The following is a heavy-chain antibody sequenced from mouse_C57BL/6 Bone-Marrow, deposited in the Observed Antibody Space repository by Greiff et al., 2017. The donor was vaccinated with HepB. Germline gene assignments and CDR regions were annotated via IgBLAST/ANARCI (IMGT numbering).Heavy chain of an antibody. CDR2: IHPNSGST. Sequence: QVQLQQPGAELVKPGASVKLSCKASGYTFTSYWMHWVKQRPGQGLEWIGMIHPNSGSTNYNEKFKSKATLTVDKSSSTAYMQLSSLTYEDSAVYYCARPPFYYYGSSYHFDYWGQGTTLTVSS. CDR3: ARPPFYYYGSSYHFDY. D-gene: IGHD1-1*01. J-gene: IGHJ2*01. CDR1: GYTFTSYW. V-gene: IGHV1-64*01.